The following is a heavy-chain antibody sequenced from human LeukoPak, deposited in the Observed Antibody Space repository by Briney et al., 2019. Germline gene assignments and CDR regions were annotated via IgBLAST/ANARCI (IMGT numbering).Heavy chain of an antibody. J-gene: IGHJ6*03. CDR3: ARDFRYYDILTGYSYFYFMDV. D-gene: IGHD3-9*01. Sequence: SETLSLTCTVSGGSISSYYWSWIRQPAGKGLEWIGRIYTSGSTNYNPSLKSRVTMSVDTSKNQFSLKLSSVTAADTAVYYCARDFRYYDILTGYSYFYFMDVWGKGTTVTISS. V-gene: IGHV4-4*07. CDR1: GGSISSYY. CDR2: IYTSGST.